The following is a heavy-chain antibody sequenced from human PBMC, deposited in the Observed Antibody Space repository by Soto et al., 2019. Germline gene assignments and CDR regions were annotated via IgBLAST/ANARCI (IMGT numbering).Heavy chain of an antibody. Sequence: PPETLSLTCTVSGGSISSGDYYWSWIRQPPGKGLEWIGYIYYSGSTYYNPSLKSRVTISVDTSKNQFSLKLSSVTAADTAVYYCARDSYYYDSSGYYPLDAFDIWGQGTMVTVSS. D-gene: IGHD3-22*01. CDR3: ARDSYYYDSSGYYPLDAFDI. J-gene: IGHJ3*02. CDR2: IYYSGST. V-gene: IGHV4-30-4*01. CDR1: GGSISSGDYY.